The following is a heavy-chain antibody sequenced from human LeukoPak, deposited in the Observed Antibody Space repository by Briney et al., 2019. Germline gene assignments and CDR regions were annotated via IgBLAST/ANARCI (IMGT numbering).Heavy chain of an antibody. CDR1: GFTFSSYE. V-gene: IGHV3-48*03. CDR3: AEAASVRGVSY. CDR2: ISSSGSTT. Sequence: GGSLRLSCAASGFTFSSYEMNWVRQAPGKGLEWVSYISSSGSTTNYADSVKGRFTISRDNAKNTLYLQMNSLRAEDTAVYYCAEAASVRGVSYWGQGTLVTVSS. D-gene: IGHD3-10*01. J-gene: IGHJ4*02.